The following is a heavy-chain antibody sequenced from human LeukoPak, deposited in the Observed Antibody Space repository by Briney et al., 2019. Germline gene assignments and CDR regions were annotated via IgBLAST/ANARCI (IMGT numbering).Heavy chain of an antibody. CDR2: ISSSGTTR. CDR3: AKVYGSGSLYYYYYYYYMDV. V-gene: IGHV3-48*03. D-gene: IGHD3-10*01. Sequence: GGSLRLSCGASGFTFRGSERHWVRQAPGKGLEWVSYISSSGTTRYYADSEKSRFTSSRDNSKNTLYLQMNSLRAEDTAVYYCAKVYGSGSLYYYYYYYYMDVWGKGTTVTISS. CDR1: GFTFRGSE. J-gene: IGHJ6*03.